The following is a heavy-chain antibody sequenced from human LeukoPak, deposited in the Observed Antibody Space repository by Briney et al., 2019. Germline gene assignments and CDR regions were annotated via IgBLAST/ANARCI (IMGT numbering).Heavy chain of an antibody. CDR2: ISSSGSTI. CDR3: AREDPMVRGVYYYYYMDV. CDR1: GFTFSSYE. Sequence: GGSLRLSCAASGFTFSSYEMNWVRQAPGKGLEWVSYISSSGSTIYYADSVKGRFTISRDNAKNSLYLQMNSLRAEDTAVYYCAREDPMVRGVYYYYYMDVWGKGTTVTISS. J-gene: IGHJ6*03. D-gene: IGHD3-10*01. V-gene: IGHV3-48*03.